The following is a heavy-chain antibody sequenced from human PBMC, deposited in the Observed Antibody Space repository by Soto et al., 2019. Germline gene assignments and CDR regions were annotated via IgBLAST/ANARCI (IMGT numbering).Heavy chain of an antibody. CDR2: INRDYNT. J-gene: IGHJ4*02. CDR3: VNGDDY. D-gene: IGHD4-17*01. V-gene: IGHV3-48*01. CDR1: GFTFSNHV. Sequence: EEQLVESGGGLVQPGGSLRLSCAASGFTFSNHVMNWVRQAPGRGLEWVSSINRDYNTYYADSVRGRFTISRDNAKDSLYLQMSSLRADDTAVYYCVNGDDYVGQGTLVTVSS.